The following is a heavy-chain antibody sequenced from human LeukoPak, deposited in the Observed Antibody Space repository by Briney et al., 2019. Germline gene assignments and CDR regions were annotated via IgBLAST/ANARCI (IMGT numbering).Heavy chain of an antibody. CDR3: AKDLPRRDSSSWLLFYYYYGMDV. CDR2: ISAGNGNT. Sequence: GASVKVSCKASGYTFTSYAIHWVRQAPGQRLEWMGWISAGNGNTKYSQNFQGRVTFISNTSATTAFMELSSLRAEDTAVYYCAKDLPRRDSSSWLLFYYYYGMDVWGQGTTVTVSS. D-gene: IGHD6-13*01. CDR1: GYTFTSYA. J-gene: IGHJ6*02. V-gene: IGHV1-3*01.